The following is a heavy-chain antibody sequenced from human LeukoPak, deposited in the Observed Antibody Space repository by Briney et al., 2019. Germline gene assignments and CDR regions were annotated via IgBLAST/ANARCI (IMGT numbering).Heavy chain of an antibody. V-gene: IGHV1-46*01. CDR2: INPSGGST. CDR1: GYTFTSYY. CDR3: ARPAGGSGSYYYFDY. J-gene: IGHJ4*02. D-gene: IGHD3-10*01. Sequence: GASVKVSCKASGYTFTSYYMHWVRQAPGQGLEWMGIINPSGGSTSYAQKFQGRVTMTRDTSTSTDYMELSSLRSEDTAVYYCARPAGGSGSYYYFDYWGQGTLVTVSS.